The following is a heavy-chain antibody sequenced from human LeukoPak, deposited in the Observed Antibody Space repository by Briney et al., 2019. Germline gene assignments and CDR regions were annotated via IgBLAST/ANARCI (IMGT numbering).Heavy chain of an antibody. J-gene: IGHJ4*02. CDR2: IKQDESEK. CDR1: GFTFNNAW. Sequence: PGGSLRLSCAASGFTFNNAWMRWVRQAPGKGLEWVANIKQDESEKYYVDSVKGRFTDSRDKAKSSLYLQMDSLRVEDMAVYFCASHGLGTWDLDYWGQGTLVTVSS. CDR3: ASHGLGTWDLDY. V-gene: IGHV3-7*01. D-gene: IGHD3-10*01.